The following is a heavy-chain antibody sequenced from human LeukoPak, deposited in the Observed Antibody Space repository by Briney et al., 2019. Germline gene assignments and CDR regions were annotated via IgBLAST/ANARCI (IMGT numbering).Heavy chain of an antibody. J-gene: IGHJ3*02. CDR1: GFTFINYW. V-gene: IGHV3-7*01. D-gene: IGHD2/OR15-2a*01. CDR2: IKQDGSEK. CDR3: ARDTENSTYGWGAFDI. Sequence: GGSLRLSCAASGFTFINYWMTWVRQAPGKGLEWVANIKQDGSEKYYVDSVTGRFTISRDKSKNTLYLQMSGLRTDDTAVYYCARDTENSTYGWGAFDIWAQGTMVTVSS.